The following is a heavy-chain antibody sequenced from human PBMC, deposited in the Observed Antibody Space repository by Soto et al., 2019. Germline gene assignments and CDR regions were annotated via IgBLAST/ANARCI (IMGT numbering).Heavy chain of an antibody. V-gene: IGHV4-34*01. Sequence: SETLSLTCAVYGGSFSGYYWSWIRQPPGKGLEWIGEVNHSGSTNYNPSLKSRVTISVDTSKNQFSLKLSSVTAADTAVYYCARGRGTVRIYYYYGMDVWGQGTTVTVSS. J-gene: IGHJ6*02. CDR3: ARGRGTVRIYYYYGMDV. CDR2: VNHSGST. CDR1: GGSFSGYY. D-gene: IGHD4-17*01.